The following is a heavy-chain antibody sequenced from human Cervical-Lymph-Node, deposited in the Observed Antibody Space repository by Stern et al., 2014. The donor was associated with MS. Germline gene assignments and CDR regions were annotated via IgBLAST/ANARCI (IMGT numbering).Heavy chain of an antibody. CDR3: AKGGVAARRGEYYFDS. CDR2: IWSDGSEK. J-gene: IGHJ4*02. V-gene: IGHV3-33*03. CDR1: GYTFSSYG. Sequence: QVQLVESGGGVVQPGRSLRLSCATSGYTFSSYGMHWVRQAPGKGLEWVAVIWSDGSEKYYADSVKGRFAISRDNSKNTVYVQMNSLREEDTAVYYCAKGGVAARRGEYYFDSWGQGTLVTVSS. D-gene: IGHD6-6*01.